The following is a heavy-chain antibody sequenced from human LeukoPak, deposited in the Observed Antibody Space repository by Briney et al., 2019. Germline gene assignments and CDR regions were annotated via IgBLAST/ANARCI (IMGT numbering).Heavy chain of an antibody. Sequence: PGGSLRLSCAASGFTFSSYSMNWVRQAPGKGLEWVSSISSSSSYIYYADSVKGRFTISRDNAKNSLYLQMNRLRAEDTAVYYCARVKADYYDSSGYYPPPDYWGQGTLVTVSS. V-gene: IGHV3-21*01. CDR1: GFTFSSYS. CDR3: ARVKADYYDSSGYYPPPDY. CDR2: ISSSSSYI. D-gene: IGHD3-22*01. J-gene: IGHJ4*02.